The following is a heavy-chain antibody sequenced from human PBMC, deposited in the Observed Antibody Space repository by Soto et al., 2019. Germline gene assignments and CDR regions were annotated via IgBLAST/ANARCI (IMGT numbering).Heavy chain of an antibody. D-gene: IGHD2-8*01. V-gene: IGHV1-58*01. Sequence: SVKVSCKASGFTFTSSAFQWVRQARGQRLEWIGWIAVGSGYTNYAQRFQDRVTLTRDMSTATTYMELSRLTSEDTAIYYCAADATAWQQMVPSDYWGQGXLVTVYS. CDR2: IAVGSGYT. CDR3: AADATAWQQMVPSDY. J-gene: IGHJ4*02. CDR1: GFTFTSSA.